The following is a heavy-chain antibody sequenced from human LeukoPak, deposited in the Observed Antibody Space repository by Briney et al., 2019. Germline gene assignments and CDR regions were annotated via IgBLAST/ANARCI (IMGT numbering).Heavy chain of an antibody. D-gene: IGHD6-13*01. CDR2: IIPILGIA. V-gene: IGHV1-69*04. Sequence: GASVKVSCKASGGTFSSYATSWVRQAPGQGLEWMGRIIPILGIANYAQKFQGRVTITADKSTSTAYMELSSLRSEDTAVYYCAREGSSWYGSLQVGVYYYYGMDVWGQGTTVTVSS. J-gene: IGHJ6*02. CDR3: AREGSSWYGSLQVGVYYYYGMDV. CDR1: GGTFSSYA.